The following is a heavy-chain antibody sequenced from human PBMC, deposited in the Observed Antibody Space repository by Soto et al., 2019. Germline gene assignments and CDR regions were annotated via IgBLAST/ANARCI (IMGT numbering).Heavy chain of an antibody. J-gene: IGHJ6*02. CDR2: ISYDGSNK. CDR3: AKAAYYDCWSGYYTQYYYFYDTEV. D-gene: IGHD3-3*01. CDR1: GFTVSCNG. V-gene: IGHV3-30*18. Sequence: SLRLYCAASGFTVSCNGTHGVGSAPGKGLEWVAVISYDGSNKYYADSVKGRFNISRDNSKNTLYLQMNSLRAEDMAVYYCAKAAYYDCWSGYYTQYYYFYDTEVWGQGATVNVSS.